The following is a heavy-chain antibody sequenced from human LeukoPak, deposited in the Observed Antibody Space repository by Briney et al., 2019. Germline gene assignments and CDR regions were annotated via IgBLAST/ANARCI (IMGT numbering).Heavy chain of an antibody. Sequence: PSETLSLTCAVYGGSFSGYYWSWIRQPPGKGLEWIGYIYYSGSTNYNPSLKSRVTISVDTSKNQFSLKLSSVTAADTAVYYCARVWGGYSSSHFDYWGQGTLVTVSS. CDR3: ARVWGGYSSSHFDY. CDR1: GGSFSGYY. D-gene: IGHD6-19*01. V-gene: IGHV4-59*01. J-gene: IGHJ4*02. CDR2: IYYSGST.